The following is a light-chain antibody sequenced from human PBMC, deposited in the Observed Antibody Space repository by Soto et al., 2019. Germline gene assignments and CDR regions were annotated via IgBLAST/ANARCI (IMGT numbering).Light chain of an antibody. CDR2: GAS. CDR3: QQFSSYPLT. CDR1: QSVGNSH. V-gene: IGKV3-20*01. Sequence: ETVLTQSPGTLYFSPGERATLSCRASQSVGNSHVAWYQQRRGLPPRLLIYGASNRATGIPDRFSGSGSGADFTLTINSLQSEDFAVYYCQQFSSYPLTFGGGTKVDIK. J-gene: IGKJ4*01.